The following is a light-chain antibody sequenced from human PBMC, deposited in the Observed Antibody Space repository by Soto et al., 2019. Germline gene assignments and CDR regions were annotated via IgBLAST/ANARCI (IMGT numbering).Light chain of an antibody. V-gene: IGKV3D-7*01. CDR2: AAS. J-gene: IGKJ1*01. Sequence: EIVLTQSPGTLSLSPGERFTLSCRASQSLSSGYLAWYHQKHGQAPRXXIYAASTRATGVPDRFSGSGSGTDLTITISSLQPEDFEVYYCQQDYNLPWTFGQGTKVDI. CDR3: QQDYNLPWT. CDR1: QSLSSGY.